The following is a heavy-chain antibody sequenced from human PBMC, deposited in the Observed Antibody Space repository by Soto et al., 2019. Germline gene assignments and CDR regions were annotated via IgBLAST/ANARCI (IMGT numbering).Heavy chain of an antibody. D-gene: IGHD1-26*01. CDR2: ISSDGSKK. CDR1: GFTFSNNG. CDR3: AMDLDGGSSRFEY. Sequence: QVQLVESGGGVVQPGRSLRLSCVASGFTFSNNGIHWVRQAPGKGLEWVAVISSDGSKKYYADSVKGRFTISRDNSKNTLYLQMNSLRAEDTAGYYCAMDLDGGSSRFEYWGQGTLVTVSS. V-gene: IGHV3-30*03. J-gene: IGHJ4*02.